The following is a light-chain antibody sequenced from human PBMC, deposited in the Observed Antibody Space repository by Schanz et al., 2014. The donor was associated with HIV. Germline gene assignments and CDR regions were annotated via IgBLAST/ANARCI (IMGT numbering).Light chain of an antibody. CDR1: STDVGGYDL. V-gene: IGLV2-14*02. CDR3: SSYTSSSTWV. J-gene: IGLJ3*02. Sequence: QSVLTQPASVSGAPGQSITISCTGSSTDVGGYDLLSWYQQHPGQVPKLMIYGVDKRPSGVSHRFSGAKSGNTASLTVSGLQPEDEADYYCSSYTSSSTWVFGGGTKLTVL. CDR2: GVD.